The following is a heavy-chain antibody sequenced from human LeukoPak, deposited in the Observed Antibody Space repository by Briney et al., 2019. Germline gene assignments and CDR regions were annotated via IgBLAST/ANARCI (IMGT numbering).Heavy chain of an antibody. D-gene: IGHD6-19*01. V-gene: IGHV3-9*03. CDR1: GFTFDDYA. J-gene: IGHJ3*02. CDR2: ISWNSGSI. CDR3: AKDRRSGRYGGAFDI. Sequence: GGSLRLSCAASGFTFDDYAMHWVRQAPGKGLEWVSGISWNSGSIGYADSVKGRFTISSDNAKNSLYLQMNSLRAEDMALYYCAKDRRSGRYGGAFDIWGQGTMVTVSS.